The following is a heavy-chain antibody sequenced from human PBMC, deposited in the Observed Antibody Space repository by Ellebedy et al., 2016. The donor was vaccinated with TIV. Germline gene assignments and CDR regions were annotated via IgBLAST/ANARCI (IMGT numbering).Heavy chain of an antibody. CDR2: IKYDEIEK. CDR3: ARETVAVPDGDTFDF. V-gene: IGHV3-7*04. J-gene: IGHJ3*01. Sequence: PGGSLRLSCAASGFTFSRFWMGWVRQAPGKGLEWVAHIKYDEIEKYYANSVKGRFTISRDNARNSLYLQMKSLRVDDTAMYYCARETVAVPDGDTFDFWGQGTMVTVST. CDR1: GFTFSRFW. D-gene: IGHD2-2*01.